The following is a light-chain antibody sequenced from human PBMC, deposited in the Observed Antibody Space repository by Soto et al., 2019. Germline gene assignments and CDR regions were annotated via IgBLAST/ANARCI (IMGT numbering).Light chain of an antibody. CDR2: LGS. V-gene: IGKV2-28*01. J-gene: IGKJ3*01. Sequence: DVVMTQSPLSLPVTPGEPASISCRSSQSLLYSNGYNYLAWYLQKPGQSPQLLIYLGSNRASRVPDRFMGSGSGTEFTLTISRVEPDDVGVYYCMQARNIPVTFGPGTKVHIK. CDR3: MQARNIPVT. CDR1: QSLLYSNGYNY.